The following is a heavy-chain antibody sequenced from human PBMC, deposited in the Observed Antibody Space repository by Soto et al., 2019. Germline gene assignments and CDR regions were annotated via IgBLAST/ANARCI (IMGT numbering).Heavy chain of an antibody. V-gene: IGHV5-10-1*01. Sequence: GESLKISCKGSGYSFTNYWISWVRQMPGKCLEWMGRIEPSDSYIKYSPSFQGQATISADNSISTAYLQWSSLKASDTAMYYCARHDCSSTRCYNFGMGVWGQWTTVTVSS. CDR3: ARHDCSSTRCYNFGMGV. CDR1: GYSFTNYW. J-gene: IGHJ6*02. CDR2: IEPSDSYI. D-gene: IGHD2-2*02.